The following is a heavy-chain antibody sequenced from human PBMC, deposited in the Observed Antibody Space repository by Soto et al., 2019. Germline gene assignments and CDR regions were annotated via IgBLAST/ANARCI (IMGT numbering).Heavy chain of an antibody. CDR2: IYYSGTT. D-gene: IGHD6-13*01. CDR3: ARDRSSSWPYYYYGMDV. J-gene: IGHJ6*02. Sequence: SETLSLTCTVSGGSINSGDYYWSWIRQPPGEGLEWIGCIYYSGTTYYNPSLKSRVTISVDTSKNQFSLKLSSVTAADTAVYYCARDRSSSWPYYYYGMDVWGQGTTVTVSS. V-gene: IGHV4-30-4*01. CDR1: GGSINSGDYY.